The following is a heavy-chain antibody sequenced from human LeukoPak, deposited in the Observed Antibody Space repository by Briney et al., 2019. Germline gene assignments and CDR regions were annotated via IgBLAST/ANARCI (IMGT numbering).Heavy chain of an antibody. Sequence: SVKVSCKASGGTFSSYAISWVRQAPGQGLEWMGGIIPIFGTANYAQKFQGRVTITTDESTSTAYMELSSLRSEDTAVYYCARDSLGYDFWSGYERFDYYFYYMDVWGKGTTVTVSS. CDR2: IIPIFGTA. CDR1: GGTFSSYA. J-gene: IGHJ6*03. V-gene: IGHV1-69*05. D-gene: IGHD3-3*01. CDR3: ARDSLGYDFWSGYERFDYYFYYMDV.